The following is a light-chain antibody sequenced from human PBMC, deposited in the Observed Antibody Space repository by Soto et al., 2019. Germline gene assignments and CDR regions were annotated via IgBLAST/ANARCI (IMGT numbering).Light chain of an antibody. J-gene: IGKJ1*01. CDR2: DAS. CDR1: QDFSDW. V-gene: IGKV1-5*01. CDR3: QQYNSYSPAT. Sequence: DIQMTQSPPXVXXSXXXXXXXXCXXSQDFSDWLAWYQQKPGKAPKLLIFDASTLESGVPSRFSGRGSETEFTLTISSLQPDDFATYYCQQYNSYSPATFGQGTKVDIK.